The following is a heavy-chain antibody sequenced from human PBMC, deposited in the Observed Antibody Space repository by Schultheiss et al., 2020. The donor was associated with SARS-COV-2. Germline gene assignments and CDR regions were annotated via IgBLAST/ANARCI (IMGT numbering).Heavy chain of an antibody. Sequence: ASVKVSCKASGYTFTGYYMHWVRQAPGQGLEWMGRINPNSGGTNYAQKFQGRVTMTRDTSISTAYMELSRLRSDDTAVYYCARGQTGFSSSWSRIVGATSYWFDPWGQGTLVTVSS. CDR2: INPNSGGT. CDR3: ARGQTGFSSSWSRIVGATSYWFDP. J-gene: IGHJ5*02. V-gene: IGHV1-2*06. CDR1: GYTFTGYY. D-gene: IGHD1-26*01.